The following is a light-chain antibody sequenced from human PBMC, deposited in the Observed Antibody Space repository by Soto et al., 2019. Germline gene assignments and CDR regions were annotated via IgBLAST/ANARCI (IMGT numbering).Light chain of an antibody. CDR2: GAS. Sequence: EIVMTQSPVILSVSPGERATLSCRASQNININLAWYQQRPGQAPRVLIYGASSRASGIPDRFSGSGSGTDFTLTINRLEPDDFAFYYCQHYKDWPPLTFGGGTRVDMK. V-gene: IGKV3D-15*01. J-gene: IGKJ4*01. CDR1: QNININ. CDR3: QHYKDWPPLT.